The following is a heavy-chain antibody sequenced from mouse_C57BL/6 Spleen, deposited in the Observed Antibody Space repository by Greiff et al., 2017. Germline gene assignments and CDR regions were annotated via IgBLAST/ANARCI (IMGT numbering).Heavy chain of an antibody. V-gene: IGHV1-15*01. CDR3: LTGTAWDY. J-gene: IGHJ4*01. D-gene: IGHD4-1*01. Sequence: QVQLQQSGAELVRPGASVTLSCKASGYTFTDYEMHWVKQTPVHGLEWIGDIAPETGGTAYNQKFKGKAILTADKSSSTAYMELRTLTYEDAAVYYWLTGTAWDYWGQGTSVTVSS. CDR1: GYTFTDYE. CDR2: IAPETGGT.